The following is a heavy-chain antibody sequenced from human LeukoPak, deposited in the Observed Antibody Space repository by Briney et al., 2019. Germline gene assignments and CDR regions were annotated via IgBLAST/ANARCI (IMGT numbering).Heavy chain of an antibody. J-gene: IGHJ4*02. CDR1: GFTFSSYA. D-gene: IGHD3-22*01. V-gene: IGHV3-23*01. Sequence: GGSLRLSCAASGFTFSSYAMSWVRQAPGKGLEWGSAICGSGGRTYYADSVKGRFTISRDNSKNTLYLQMNGLRADDTAVYYCAKAVATYYYDSSGYYYFDYWGQGTLVTVSS. CDR2: ICGSGGRT. CDR3: AKAVATYYYDSSGYYYFDY.